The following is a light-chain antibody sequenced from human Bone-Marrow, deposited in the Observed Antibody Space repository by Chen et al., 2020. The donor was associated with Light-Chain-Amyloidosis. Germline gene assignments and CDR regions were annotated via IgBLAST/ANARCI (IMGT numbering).Light chain of an antibody. V-gene: IGKV3-11*01. CDR1: QSVGTY. CDR3: HQRRSWPLT. CDR2: DTS. J-gene: IGKJ4*01. Sequence: EIVVTQSAATLSLSPGERATLSCRVSQSVGTYLGWYQQKPGQAPRLVISDTSNRATGIPARFSGRGSETDFTLTISGLEPEDFAVYYCHQRRSWPLTFGGGTKVE.